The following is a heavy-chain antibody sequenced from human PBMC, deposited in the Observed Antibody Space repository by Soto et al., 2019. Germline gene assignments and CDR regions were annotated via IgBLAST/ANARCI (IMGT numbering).Heavy chain of an antibody. Sequence: SETLSLTCTVTGASIRGSYNFWSWIRQPPGEGLEWLGYVYSTGSTYYNPSLKSRISMSVDTSKNQFSLILSSVSAADTAVYYCARDATRGSAAMKTYWGLGTLVTVS. V-gene: IGHV4-30-4*08. D-gene: IGHD1-1*01. CDR2: VYSTGST. J-gene: IGHJ4*02. CDR3: ARDATRGSAAMKTY. CDR1: GASIRGSYNF.